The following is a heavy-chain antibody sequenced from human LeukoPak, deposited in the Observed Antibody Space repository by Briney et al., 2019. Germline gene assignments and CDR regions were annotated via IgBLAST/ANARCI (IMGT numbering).Heavy chain of an antibody. D-gene: IGHD2-2*01. CDR3: AREGLYCSSTSCYIDY. CDR2: ISGSGGST. J-gene: IGHJ4*02. V-gene: IGHV3-23*01. Sequence: GGSLRLSCAASGFTFSSYWMSWVRQAPGKGLEWVSAISGSGGSTYYADSVKGRFTISRDNSKNTLYLQMNSLRAEDTAVYYCAREGLYCSSTSCYIDYWGQGTLVTVSS. CDR1: GFTFSSYW.